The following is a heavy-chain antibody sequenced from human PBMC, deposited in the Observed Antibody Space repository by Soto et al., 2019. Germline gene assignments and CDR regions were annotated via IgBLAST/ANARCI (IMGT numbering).Heavy chain of an antibody. CDR3: AKVLSGVYDILTGPYYAFDY. V-gene: IGHV3-23*01. J-gene: IGHJ4*02. Sequence: GGSLRLSCAGTGFTLSIYAMSWVLQAQGQGLEWVTAISGSGDSTYYADSVKGRFTISRDNSKNMLYLQMNSLRAEDTAVYYSAKVLSGVYDILTGPYYAFDYWGQGALVTVSS. CDR2: ISGSGDST. CDR1: GFTLSIYA. D-gene: IGHD3-9*01.